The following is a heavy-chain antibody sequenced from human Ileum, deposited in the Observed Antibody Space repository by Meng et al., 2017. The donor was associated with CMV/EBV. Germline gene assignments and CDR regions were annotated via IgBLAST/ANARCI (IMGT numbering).Heavy chain of an antibody. CDR2: IDIAAVT. V-gene: IGHV3-13*01. CDR3: ARELGTPGYWYFDL. D-gene: IGHD7-27*01. CDR1: GFTFSSHD. J-gene: IGHJ2*01. Sequence: GESLKISCAASGFTFSSHDIHWVRQTTGKGLEWVAGIDIAAVTYYPGTVKGRFTISRENVKSSLYLQMNSLRDEDTAVYYCARELGTPGYWYFDLWGRGTLVTVSS.